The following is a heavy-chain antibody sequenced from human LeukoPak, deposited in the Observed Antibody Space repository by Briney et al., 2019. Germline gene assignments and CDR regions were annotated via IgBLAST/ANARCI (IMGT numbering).Heavy chain of an antibody. Sequence: SETLSLTCTVSGGSISSSSYYWGWIRQPPGKGLEWIGSIYYSGSTYYNPSLKSRVTISVDTSKNQFSLKLSSVTAADTAVYYCASFHRYMTPDAFDIWGQGTMVTVSS. CDR2: IYYSGST. D-gene: IGHD1-1*01. CDR3: ASFHRYMTPDAFDI. CDR1: GGSISSSSYY. J-gene: IGHJ3*02. V-gene: IGHV4-39*01.